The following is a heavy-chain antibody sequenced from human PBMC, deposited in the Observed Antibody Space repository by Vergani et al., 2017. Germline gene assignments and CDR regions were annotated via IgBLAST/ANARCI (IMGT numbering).Heavy chain of an antibody. CDR1: GYTFTSYA. D-gene: IGHD4-23*01. J-gene: IGHJ4*02. CDR2: INTNTGNP. V-gene: IGHV7-4-1*02. Sequence: VQLVQSGSELKKPGASVKVSCKASGYTFTSYAMNWVRQAPGQGLEWMGWINTNTGNPTYAQGFTGRFVFSLDTSVSTAYLQISSLKAEDTAVYYCAIGEYGGTTRASYYFDYWGQGTLVTVSS. CDR3: AIGEYGGTTRASYYFDY.